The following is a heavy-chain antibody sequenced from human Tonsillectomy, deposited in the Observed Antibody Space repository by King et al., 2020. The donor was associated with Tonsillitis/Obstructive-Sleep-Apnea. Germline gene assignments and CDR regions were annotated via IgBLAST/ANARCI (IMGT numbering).Heavy chain of an antibody. J-gene: IGHJ3*02. CDR3: ARGPRRWIVVLTARGAFDI. V-gene: IGHV4-34*01. CDR2: INQSGSA. D-gene: IGHD2-21*02. CDR1: GGSFSGYY. Sequence: VQLQQWGAGLLKPSEALSLTCAVYGGSFSGYYWSWIRQPPGKGLEWIGEINQSGSANYNPSLKSRVTISVDTSKSQFSLKLTSVTDADTAVCYCARGPRRWIVVLTARGAFDIWGHGTMVSVSS.